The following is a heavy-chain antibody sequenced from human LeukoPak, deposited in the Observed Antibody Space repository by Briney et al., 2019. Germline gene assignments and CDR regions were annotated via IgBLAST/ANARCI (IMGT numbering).Heavy chain of an antibody. J-gene: IGHJ6*03. CDR3: ARGGTSSVYYYYMDV. CDR2: MNPNSGNT. D-gene: IGHD2-2*01. Sequence: ASVKLSCKASGYTFTSYDINWVRQATGQGLEWMGWMNPNSGNTGYATKSQGRVNMTKNTSISTAYMELSSLRSEDPAGYYFARGGTSSVYYYYMDVWDKGTTVTVSS. CDR1: GYTFTSYD. V-gene: IGHV1-8*01.